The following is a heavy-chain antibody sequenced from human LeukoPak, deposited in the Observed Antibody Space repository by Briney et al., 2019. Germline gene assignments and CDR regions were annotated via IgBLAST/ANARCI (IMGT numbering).Heavy chain of an antibody. Sequence: ASVTVSCKASGYTFTSYGISWVRQAPGQGLEWMGWISAYNGNTNYAQKLQGRVTMTTDTSTSTAYMELRSLRSDDTAVYYCARAQTYSSGWYGRPEKLDYWGQGTLVTVSS. CDR1: GYTFTSYG. V-gene: IGHV1-18*01. CDR2: ISAYNGNT. J-gene: IGHJ4*02. CDR3: ARAQTYSSGWYGRPEKLDY. D-gene: IGHD6-19*01.